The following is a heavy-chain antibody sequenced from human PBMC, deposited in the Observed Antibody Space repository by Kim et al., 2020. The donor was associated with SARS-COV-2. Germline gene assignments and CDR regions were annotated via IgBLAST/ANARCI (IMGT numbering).Heavy chain of an antibody. D-gene: IGHD2-2*01. CDR1: GGSFSGYY. J-gene: IGHJ5*02. V-gene: IGHV4-34*01. Sequence: SETLSLTCAVYGGSFSGYYWSWIRQPPGKGLEWIGEINHSGSTNYNPSLKSRVTISVDTSKNQFSLKLSSVTAADTAVYYCARGVCSSTSCQNYGVDPWGQGTLVTVSS. CDR2: INHSGST. CDR3: ARGVCSSTSCQNYGVDP.